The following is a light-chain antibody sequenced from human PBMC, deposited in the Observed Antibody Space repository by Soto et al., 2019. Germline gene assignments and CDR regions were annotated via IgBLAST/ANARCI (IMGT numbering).Light chain of an antibody. V-gene: IGKV1-5*03. Sequence: DIQMTQSPSTLSASVGDRVTITCRASQSINNCLAWYQQKPGKAPKLLISKASNLKSGVPSRFSGTGSGTEFSLTISSLQPDDFASYYCQQYDSYPYTFGGGTKVE. J-gene: IGKJ4*01. CDR3: QQYDSYPYT. CDR1: QSINNC. CDR2: KAS.